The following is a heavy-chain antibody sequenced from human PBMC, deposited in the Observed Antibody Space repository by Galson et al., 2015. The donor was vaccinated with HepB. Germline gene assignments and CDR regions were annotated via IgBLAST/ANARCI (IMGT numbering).Heavy chain of an antibody. J-gene: IGHJ6*02. V-gene: IGHV1-69*01. D-gene: IGHD3-10*02. Sequence: SCKASGGTFSSYAISWVRQAPGQGLEWMGGIIPIFGTANYAQKFQGRVTITADESTSTAYMELSSLRSEDTAVYYCARVGGETMSYGMDVWGQGTTVTVSS. CDR2: IIPIFGTA. CDR3: ARVGGETMSYGMDV. CDR1: GGTFSSYA.